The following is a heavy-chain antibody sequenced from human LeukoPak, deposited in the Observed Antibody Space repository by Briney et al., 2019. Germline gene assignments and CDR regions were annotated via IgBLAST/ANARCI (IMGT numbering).Heavy chain of an antibody. CDR1: GFTFSSYA. Sequence: GGSLRLSCAASGFTFSSYAMSWVRQAPGRGLEWVSAISGSGGSTYYADSVKGRFTISRDNSKNTLYLQMNSLRAEDTAVYYCAKGGHYYYYYGMDVWGQGTTVTVSS. J-gene: IGHJ6*02. CDR2: ISGSGGST. V-gene: IGHV3-23*01. CDR3: AKGGHYYYYYGMDV.